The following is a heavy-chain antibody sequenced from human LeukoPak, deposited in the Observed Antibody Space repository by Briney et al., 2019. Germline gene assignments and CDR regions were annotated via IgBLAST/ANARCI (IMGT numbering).Heavy chain of an antibody. CDR2: IYYSGST. CDR3: ARVWFGELLYQYYFDY. J-gene: IGHJ4*02. D-gene: IGHD3-10*01. V-gene: IGHV4-30-4*01. CDR1: GGSISSGDYY. Sequence: SETLSLTCTVSGGSISSGDYYWSGIRQPPGKGLEWIGYIYYSGSTYYNPSLKSRVTISVDTSKNQFSLKLSSVTAADTAVYYCARVWFGELLYQYYFDYWGQGTLVTVSS.